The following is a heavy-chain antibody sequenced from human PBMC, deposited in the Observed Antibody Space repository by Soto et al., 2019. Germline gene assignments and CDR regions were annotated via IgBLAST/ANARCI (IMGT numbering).Heavy chain of an antibody. CDR2: ISAYNGNT. CDR3: ARDYDFWGGYVPPLLMDV. CDR1: GYTFTSYG. V-gene: IGHV1-18*04. Sequence: QVQLVQSGAEVKKPGASVKVSCKASGYTFTSYGISWVRQAPGQGLEWMGWISAYNGNTNYAQKLQGRVTMTTDTSTSTAYMELRSLRSDDTAVYYCARDYDFWGGYVPPLLMDVWGQGTTVTVSS. J-gene: IGHJ6*02. D-gene: IGHD3-3*01.